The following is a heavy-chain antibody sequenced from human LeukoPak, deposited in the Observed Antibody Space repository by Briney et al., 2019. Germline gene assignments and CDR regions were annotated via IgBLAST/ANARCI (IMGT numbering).Heavy chain of an antibody. CDR3: AATTPGYSSSWYDFDY. CDR2: ISGSGGST. D-gene: IGHD6-13*01. Sequence: GGSLRLSCAASGFTFSSYAMSWVRQAPGKGLEWVSSISGSGGSTYYADSVKGRFSISRDNSKNTLYLQVNSLRADDTAVYYCAATTPGYSSSWYDFDYWGQGTLVTVSS. J-gene: IGHJ4*02. V-gene: IGHV3-23*01. CDR1: GFTFSSYA.